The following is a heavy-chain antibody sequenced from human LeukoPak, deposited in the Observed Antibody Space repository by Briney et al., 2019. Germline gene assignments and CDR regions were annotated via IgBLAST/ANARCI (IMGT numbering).Heavy chain of an antibody. J-gene: IGHJ5*02. D-gene: IGHD2-15*01. Sequence: SETLSLTCAVYGGSFSGYYWSWIRQPPEKGLEWIGEINHSGSTNYNPSLKSRVTISVDTSKNQFSLKLSSVTAADTAVYCCARDLIGYCSGGTCSDWFDPWGQGTLVTVSS. V-gene: IGHV4-34*01. CDR3: ARDLIGYCSGGTCSDWFDP. CDR1: GGSFSGYY. CDR2: INHSGST.